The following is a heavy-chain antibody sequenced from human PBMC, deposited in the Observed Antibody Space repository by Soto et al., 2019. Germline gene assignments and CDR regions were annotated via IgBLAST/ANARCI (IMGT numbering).Heavy chain of an antibody. CDR1: GGSISSGGYY. D-gene: IGHD3-3*01. J-gene: IGHJ4*02. CDR3: ARGRGFTIFGVVSFDY. CDR2: IYYSGST. V-gene: IGHV4-31*03. Sequence: LSLTCTVSGGSISSGGYYWSWIRQHPGKGLEWIGYIYYSGSTYYNPSLKSRVTISVDTSKNQFSLKLSSVTAADTAVYYCARGRGFTIFGVVSFDYWGQGTLVTVSS.